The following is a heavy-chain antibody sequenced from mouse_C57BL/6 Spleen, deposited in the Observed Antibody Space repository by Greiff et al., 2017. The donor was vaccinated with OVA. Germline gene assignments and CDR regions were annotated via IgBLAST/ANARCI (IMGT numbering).Heavy chain of an antibody. CDR2: IDPSDSYT. J-gene: IGHJ1*03. CDR1: GYTFTSYW. Sequence: VQLQQSGAELVMPGASVKLSCKASGYTFTSYWMHWVKQRPGQGLEWIGEIDPSDSYTNYNQKFKGKSTLTVDKSTSTAYMQLSSLTSEDSAVYYCAGHDGRGFDVWGTGTTVTVSS. D-gene: IGHD2-12*01. V-gene: IGHV1-69*01. CDR3: AGHDGRGFDV.